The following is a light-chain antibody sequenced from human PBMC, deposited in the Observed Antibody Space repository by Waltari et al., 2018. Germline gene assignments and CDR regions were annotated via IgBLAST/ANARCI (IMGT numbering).Light chain of an antibody. CDR1: SGSIATHY. V-gene: IGLV6-57*01. Sequence: NLMLTQPHSVSESPGKTVTISCTPSSGSIATHYVQWYQQRPGGSPTTVIYEGNQRPYGGPDRFSGSIDTSSDSASLTIAGLRPEDEADYYCQSYDNNNPVVFGGGTKLIVL. J-gene: IGLJ2*01. CDR2: EGN. CDR3: QSYDNNNPVV.